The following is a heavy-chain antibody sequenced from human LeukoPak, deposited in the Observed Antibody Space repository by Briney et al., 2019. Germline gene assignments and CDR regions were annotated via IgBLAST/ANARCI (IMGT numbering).Heavy chain of an antibody. D-gene: IGHD3-16*01. Sequence: GGSLRLSCAASGFTFSSYAMSWVRQAPGKGLEWVSVISGSGGSTSYADSVKGRFTISRDNSKNTLYLQMNSLRAEDTAVFYCAKDRDDYVWGSYLGAFDIWGQGTMVTVSS. CDR3: AKDRDDYVWGSYLGAFDI. CDR2: ISGSGGST. J-gene: IGHJ3*02. V-gene: IGHV3-23*01. CDR1: GFTFSSYA.